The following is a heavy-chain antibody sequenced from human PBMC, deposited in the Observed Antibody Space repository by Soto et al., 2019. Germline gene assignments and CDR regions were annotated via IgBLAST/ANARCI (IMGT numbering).Heavy chain of an antibody. D-gene: IGHD4-4*01. Sequence: QVQLVESGGGVVQPGKSLRLSCAASGFTLSSNGMHWVRQAPGKGLEWVVFIWYDGSDKYYADSVKGRFTISRDNSKNTLYLQMNSLRAEDTAVYYCARDRYPNYPPDAFDIWGQGTLVTVSS. V-gene: IGHV3-33*01. CDR1: GFTLSSNG. CDR3: ARDRYPNYPPDAFDI. J-gene: IGHJ3*02. CDR2: IWYDGSDK.